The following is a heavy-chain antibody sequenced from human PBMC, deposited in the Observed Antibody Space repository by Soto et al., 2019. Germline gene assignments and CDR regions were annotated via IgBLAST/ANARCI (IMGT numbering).Heavy chain of an antibody. J-gene: IGHJ3*01. D-gene: IGHD3-16*01. Sequence: QVQLVQSGADVKKPGSSVKVSCQASGVTFSSETLGWVRQAPGQGLEWVGGIIPVFDKANYAQNFQGRLTITADDSTATVFMQLSSLRSEDTAVYFCARLRRDWGDAFDLWGQGTLVTVSS. CDR2: IIPVFDKA. CDR3: ARLRRDWGDAFDL. CDR1: GVTFSSET. V-gene: IGHV1-69*01.